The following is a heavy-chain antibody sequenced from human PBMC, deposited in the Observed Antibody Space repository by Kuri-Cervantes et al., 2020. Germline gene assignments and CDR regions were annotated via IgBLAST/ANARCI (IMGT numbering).Heavy chain of an antibody. Sequence: LSLTCAVYGGSFSGYYWSWIRQPPGKGLEWVSYISSSGSTIYYADSVEGRFTISRDNAKNSLYLQMNSLRDEDTAVYYCARVGPLYCSGGSCYWGYFDYWGQGTLVTVSS. D-gene: IGHD2-15*01. CDR1: GGSFSGYY. CDR2: ISSSGSTI. J-gene: IGHJ4*02. V-gene: IGHV3-11*04. CDR3: ARVGPLYCSGGSCYWGYFDY.